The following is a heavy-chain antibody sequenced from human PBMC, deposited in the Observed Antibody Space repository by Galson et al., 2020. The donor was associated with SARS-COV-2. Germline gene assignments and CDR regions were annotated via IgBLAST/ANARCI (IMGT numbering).Heavy chain of an antibody. CDR3: AREANYDILTGYNNAFDI. V-gene: IGHV4-31*03. Sequence: SETLSLTCTVSGGSISSGGYYWSWIRQHPGKGLEWIGYIYYSGSTYYNPSLKSRVTISVDTSKNQFSLKLSSVTAADTAVYYCAREANYDILTGYNNAFDIWGQGTMVTVSS. CDR1: GGSISSGGYY. J-gene: IGHJ3*02. D-gene: IGHD3-9*01. CDR2: IYYSGST.